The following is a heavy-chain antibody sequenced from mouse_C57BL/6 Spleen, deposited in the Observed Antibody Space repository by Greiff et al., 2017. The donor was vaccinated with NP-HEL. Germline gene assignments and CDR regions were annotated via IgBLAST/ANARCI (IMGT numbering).Heavy chain of an antibody. CDR2: IRLKSDNYAT. D-gene: IGHD4-1*01. CDR3: TRNWDWDY. V-gene: IGHV6-3*01. J-gene: IGHJ2*01. CDR1: GFTFSNYW. Sequence: EVKLEESGGGLVQPGGSMKLSCVASGFTFSNYWMNWVRQSPEKGLEWVAQIRLKSDNYATHYAESVKGRFTISRDDSKSSVYLQMNNLRAEDTGIYYCTRNWDWDYWGQGTTLTVSS.